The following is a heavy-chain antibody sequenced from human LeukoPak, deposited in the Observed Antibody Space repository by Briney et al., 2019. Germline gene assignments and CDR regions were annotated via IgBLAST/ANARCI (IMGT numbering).Heavy chain of an antibody. CDR1: GFTFSSST. CDR3: AADGPADLFDGSEDPPRDAFEI. CDR2: IVVGSGNT. J-gene: IGHJ3*02. D-gene: IGHD3-22*01. V-gene: IGHV1-58*02. Sequence: SVNVSCKASGFTFSSSTMQWVRQARGQRLEWIGWIVVGSGNTNYAQKFQERVTISRDMSTSTAYMELSSLTSEDTAVFYCAADGPADLFDGSEDPPRDAFEIWGQGTMVTVSS.